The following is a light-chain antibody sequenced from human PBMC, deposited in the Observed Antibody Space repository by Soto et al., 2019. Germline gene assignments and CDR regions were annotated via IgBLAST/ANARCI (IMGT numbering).Light chain of an antibody. CDR1: QSVSNN. V-gene: IGKV3-15*01. J-gene: IGKJ1*01. CDR3: QQYSDWPPWT. CDR2: GAS. Sequence: EIVMTQSPATLSVSPGERATLSCRASQSVSNNLAWYQQKPGQAPRLLIYGASTRAAGIPERFRGSGSGTEFTLTINSLQSDDFAVYYCQQYSDWPPWTFGQGTKVDIK.